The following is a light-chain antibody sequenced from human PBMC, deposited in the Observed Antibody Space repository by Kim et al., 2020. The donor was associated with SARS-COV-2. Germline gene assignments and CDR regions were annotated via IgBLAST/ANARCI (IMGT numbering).Light chain of an antibody. J-gene: IGKJ4*01. V-gene: IGKV1-12*01. CDR1: QGFNNW. CDR3: QQADSMPPT. CDR2: GIS. Sequence: SASVGDKITITCRASQGFNNWVAWYQQKPGKAPKLLIYGISTLQGGVPSRFSGSGSGTDFTLTISSLQPEDFATYYCQQADSMPPTFGGGTKLEI.